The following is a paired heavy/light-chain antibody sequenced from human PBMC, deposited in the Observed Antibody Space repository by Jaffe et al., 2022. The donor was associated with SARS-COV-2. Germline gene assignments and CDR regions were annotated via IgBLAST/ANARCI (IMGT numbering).Heavy chain of an antibody. CDR1: GASISSGGYY. V-gene: IGHV4-61*02. CDR2: IYTSGST. D-gene: IGHD6-19*01. Sequence: QVQLQESGPGLVKPSQTLSLTCTVSGASISSGGYYWTWIRQPAGKRLEWIGRIYTSGSTNYNPSLMSRLTLSVDTSKNQFSLELSSVTAADTAVYFCARDRQWLIDYWGQGTLVTVSP. CDR3: ARDRQWLIDY. J-gene: IGHJ4*02.
Light chain of an antibody. CDR3: QQYHISPLT. CDR2: WAS. J-gene: IGKJ4*01. V-gene: IGKV4-1*01. Sequence: DIVMTQSPDSLALSLGERATINCKSSQSVLHSSNSMNYLAWYQQKPGQPPKLLIYWASIRESGVPDRFSGSGSGTDFTLTISSLQAEDVAVYYCQQYHISPLTFGGGTKVEIK. CDR1: QSVLHSSNSMNY.